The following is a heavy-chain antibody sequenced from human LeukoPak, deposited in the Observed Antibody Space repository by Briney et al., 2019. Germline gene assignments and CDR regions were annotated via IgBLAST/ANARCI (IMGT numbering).Heavy chain of an antibody. CDR2: SSSSGETI. D-gene: IGHD1-1*01. Sequence: GGSLRLSCTASGFTFSSYEMTWVRQAPGKGLEWISYSSSSGETIFYADSVKGRFTISRDNAKNSLYLQMNSLRAEDTAVYYCAREKASTTGTTDYDYWGQGTLVTVSS. J-gene: IGHJ4*02. V-gene: IGHV3-48*03. CDR3: AREKASTTGTTDYDY. CDR1: GFTFSSYE.